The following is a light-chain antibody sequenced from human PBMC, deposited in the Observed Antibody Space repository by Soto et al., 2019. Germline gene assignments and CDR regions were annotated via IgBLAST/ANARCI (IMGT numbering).Light chain of an antibody. J-gene: IGLJ3*02. CDR2: EGT. V-gene: IGLV2-23*01. CDR1: SSDVGTYKF. CDR3: CSYAGTSFWV. Sequence: QSVLTQPASVSGSPGLSITISCTGTSSDVGTYKFVSWYQQHPGKVPTLMIHEGTKRPSGVSNRFSGSKSGNTATLTISGLQPEDEANYYCCSYAGTSFWVFGGGTKLTVL.